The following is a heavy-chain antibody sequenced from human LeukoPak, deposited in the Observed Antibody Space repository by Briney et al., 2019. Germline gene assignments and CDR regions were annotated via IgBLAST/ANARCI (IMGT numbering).Heavy chain of an antibody. Sequence: SETLSLTCTVSGYSISSGYYWGWIRQPPGKGLEWIGSIYHSGSTYYNPSLKSRVTISVDTSKNQFSLKLSSVTVADTAVYYCAIRYDAFDIWGQGTMVTVSS. CDR3: AIRYDAFDI. CDR2: IYHSGST. CDR1: GYSISSGYY. J-gene: IGHJ3*02. V-gene: IGHV4-38-2*02.